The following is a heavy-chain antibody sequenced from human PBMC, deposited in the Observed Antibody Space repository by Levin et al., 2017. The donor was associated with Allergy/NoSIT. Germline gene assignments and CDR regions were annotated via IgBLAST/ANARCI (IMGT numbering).Heavy chain of an antibody. CDR2: ISNSSSYT. CDR3: ARDYATDYCTGGSCYCFDY. V-gene: IGHV3-11*06. D-gene: IGHD2-15*01. CDR1: GFTFSDYY. J-gene: IGHJ4*02. Sequence: GGSLRLSCAASGFTFSDYYMSWVRQAPGKGLEWVSYISNSSSYTNYADSVKGRFTISRDNAKNSLYLQMDNLRDEDTAVYYCARDYATDYCTGGSCYCFDYWGQGSQVTVSS.